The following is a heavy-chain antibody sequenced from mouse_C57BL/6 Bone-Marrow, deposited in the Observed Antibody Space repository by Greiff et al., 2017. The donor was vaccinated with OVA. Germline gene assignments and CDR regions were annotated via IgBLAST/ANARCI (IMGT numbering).Heavy chain of an antibody. Sequence: EVQLQQSGPELVKPGASVKISCKASGYSFTGYYMNWVKQSPEKSLEWIGEINPSTGGTTYNQKFKAKATLTVDKSSSTAYMQLKSLTSEDSAVYYCARGNYDPVHYAMDYWGQGTSVTVSS. CDR1: GYSFTGYY. J-gene: IGHJ4*01. CDR2: INPSTGGT. D-gene: IGHD2-4*01. CDR3: ARGNYDPVHYAMDY. V-gene: IGHV1-42*01.